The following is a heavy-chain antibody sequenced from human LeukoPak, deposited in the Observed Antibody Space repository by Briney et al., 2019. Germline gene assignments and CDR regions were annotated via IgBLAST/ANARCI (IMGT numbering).Heavy chain of an antibody. J-gene: IGHJ4*02. CDR3: ARSGETAMVTGALGY. D-gene: IGHD5-18*01. CDR1: GYSISSGYY. V-gene: IGHV4-38-2*02. CDR2: IYHSGST. Sequence: SETLSLTCTVSGYSISSGYYWAWIRQPPGKGLEWIGSIYHSGSTYYNPSLKSRVTISVDTSKNQFSLKLSSVTAADTAVYYCARSGETAMVTGALGYWGQGTLVTVSS.